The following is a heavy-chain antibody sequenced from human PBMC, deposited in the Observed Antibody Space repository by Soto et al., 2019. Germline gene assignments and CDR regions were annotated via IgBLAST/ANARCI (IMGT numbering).Heavy chain of an antibody. V-gene: IGHV1-69*01. CDR3: ARSQGSSTSLEIYYCYYYGMDV. Sequence: QVQLVQSGAEVKKPGSSVKVSCKASGGTFGSYAISWVRQAPGQGLEWMGGIIPIPGTANYAQKFQGRVTIAADESTSTAYRELSSLRSEDTAVYYCARSQGSSTSLEIYYCYYYGMDVWGQGTTVTVSS. D-gene: IGHD2-2*01. CDR2: IIPIPGTA. J-gene: IGHJ6*02. CDR1: GGTFGSYA.